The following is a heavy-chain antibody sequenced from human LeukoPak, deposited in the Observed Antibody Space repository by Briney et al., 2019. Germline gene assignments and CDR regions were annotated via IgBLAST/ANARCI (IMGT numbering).Heavy chain of an antibody. CDR3: AREYNFWSGYHSYNWFDP. Sequence: GGSLRLSCAASGFIFNSYEMNWVRQAPGKGLEWVSYISSSGSPIYYADSVKGRFTISRDKAKNSLYLQMNSLRADDTAVYYCAREYNFWSGYHSYNWFDPWGQGTLVTVSS. V-gene: IGHV3-48*03. CDR1: GFIFNSYE. D-gene: IGHD3-3*01. CDR2: ISSSGSPI. J-gene: IGHJ5*02.